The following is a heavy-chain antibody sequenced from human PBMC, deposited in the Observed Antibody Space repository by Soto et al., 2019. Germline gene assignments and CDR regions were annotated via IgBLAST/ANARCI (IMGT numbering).Heavy chain of an antibody. CDR3: TRDASRDSSARGWFDP. CDR1: GFTFRSFT. Sequence: GGSLRLSCAASGFTFRSFTMNWVRQAPGKGLEWVSTISSNSAYIYYTDALRGRFTISRDNAKNSLHLQMNSLRAEDTAVYYCTRDASRDSSARGWFDPWGPGTLVTVST. CDR2: ISSNSAYI. D-gene: IGHD6-13*01. J-gene: IGHJ5*02. V-gene: IGHV3-21*01.